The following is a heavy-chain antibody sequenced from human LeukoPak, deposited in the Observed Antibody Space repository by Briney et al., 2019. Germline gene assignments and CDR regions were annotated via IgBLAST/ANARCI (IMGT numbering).Heavy chain of an antibody. J-gene: IGHJ4*02. CDR2: IWYDGSNK. D-gene: IGHD6-19*01. CDR3: AKRYGNGWNFDY. V-gene: IGHV3-33*06. CDR1: GFTFSSYG. Sequence: PGRSLRLSCAASGFTFSSYGMHWVRQAPGKGLEWVAVIWYDGSNKYYADSVKGRFTISRDNSKNTLFLQMNSLRAEDTAVYYCAKRYGNGWNFDYWGQGTLVTVSS.